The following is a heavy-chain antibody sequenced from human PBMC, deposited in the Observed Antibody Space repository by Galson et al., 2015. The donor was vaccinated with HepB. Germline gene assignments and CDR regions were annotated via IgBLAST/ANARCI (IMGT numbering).Heavy chain of an antibody. J-gene: IGHJ4*02. CDR2: IYSGGST. Sequence: SLRLSCAASGFTVSSNYMSWVRQAPGKGLEWVSVIYSGGSTYYADSVKGRFTISRDNPKNTLYLQMNSLRAEDTAVYYCARESPRYSGSYYYWGQGTLVTVSS. V-gene: IGHV3-53*01. D-gene: IGHD1-26*01. CDR3: ARESPRYSGSYYY. CDR1: GFTVSSNY.